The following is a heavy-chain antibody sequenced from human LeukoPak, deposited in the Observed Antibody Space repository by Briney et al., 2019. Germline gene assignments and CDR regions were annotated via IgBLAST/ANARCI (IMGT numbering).Heavy chain of an antibody. CDR3: ARGRSSGSYF. Sequence: GASVKVSCKASGYTFTNYCIHWVRQAPGQGLEWMGMINPSGGSTDYAQNFQVRVTMTRDTSTNTVYMELRSLRSEDTAVCYCARGRSSGSYFWGQGTLVTVSS. D-gene: IGHD1-26*01. V-gene: IGHV1-46*01. CDR2: INPSGGST. J-gene: IGHJ4*02. CDR1: GYTFTNYC.